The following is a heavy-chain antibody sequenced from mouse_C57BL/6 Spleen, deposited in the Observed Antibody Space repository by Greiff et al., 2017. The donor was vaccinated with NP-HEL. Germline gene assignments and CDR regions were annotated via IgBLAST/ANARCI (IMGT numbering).Heavy chain of an antibody. Sequence: EVQLVESGGGLVKPGGSLKLSCAASGFTFSDYGMHWVRQAPEKGLEWVAYISSGSSTIYYADTVKGRFTISRDNAKNTLFLQMTSLRSEDTAMYYCARDYGSTHGAMDYWGQGTSVTVSS. J-gene: IGHJ4*01. CDR2: ISSGSSTI. CDR3: ARDYGSTHGAMDY. D-gene: IGHD1-1*01. V-gene: IGHV5-17*01. CDR1: GFTFSDYG.